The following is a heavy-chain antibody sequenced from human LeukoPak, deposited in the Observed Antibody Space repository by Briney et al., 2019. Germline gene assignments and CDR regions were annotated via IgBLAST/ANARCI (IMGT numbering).Heavy chain of an antibody. CDR3: ARVSSSWYAFDY. Sequence: HPGGSLRFSCAASGFTFSSYAMSWVRQAPGKGLEWVSVISDSGGTTFYADSVKGRFTISRDNAKNSLYLQMNSLRAEDTAVYYCARVSSSWYAFDYWGQGTLVTVSS. V-gene: IGHV3-23*01. CDR1: GFTFSSYA. CDR2: ISDSGGTT. J-gene: IGHJ4*02. D-gene: IGHD6-13*01.